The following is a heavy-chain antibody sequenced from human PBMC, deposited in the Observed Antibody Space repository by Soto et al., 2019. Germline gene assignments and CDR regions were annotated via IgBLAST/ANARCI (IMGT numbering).Heavy chain of an antibody. CDR1: GYTLTELS. V-gene: IGHV1-24*01. D-gene: IGHD4-17*01. Sequence: QVQLVQSGAEVKKPGASVKVSCKVSGYTLTELSMHWVRQAPGKGLEWMGGFDPEDGETIYAQKFQGRVTITEDTSTDTAYMELSSLRSEDTAVYYCATDRYGDSHGWFDPWGQGTLVTVSS. CDR2: FDPEDGET. J-gene: IGHJ5*02. CDR3: ATDRYGDSHGWFDP.